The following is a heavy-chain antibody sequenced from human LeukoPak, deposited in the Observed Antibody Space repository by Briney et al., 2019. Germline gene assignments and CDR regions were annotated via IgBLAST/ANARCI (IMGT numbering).Heavy chain of an antibody. CDR2: ISGSGGST. J-gene: IGHJ5*02. Sequence: PGGSLRLSCAASGFTFISYAMSWVRQAPGKGLEWVSAISGSGGSTYYADSVKGRFTISRDNSKNTLYLQMNSLRAEDTAVYYCAKDLTYYYDSNGYYTNNWFDPWGQGTLVTVSS. CDR1: GFTFISYA. CDR3: AKDLTYYYDSNGYYTNNWFDP. D-gene: IGHD3-22*01. V-gene: IGHV3-23*01.